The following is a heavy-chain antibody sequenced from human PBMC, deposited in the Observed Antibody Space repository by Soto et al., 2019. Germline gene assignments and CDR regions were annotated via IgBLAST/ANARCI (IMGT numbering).Heavy chain of an antibody. CDR2: IIPSFGTA. D-gene: IGHD1-1*01. CDR3: ASGPEPQNYYYGMDV. V-gene: IGHV1-69*01. J-gene: IGHJ6*02. CDR1: GGTFSSYA. Sequence: QVQLVQSGAEVTKPGSSVKVSCKASGGTFSSYAISCVRQAPGQGLEWMGGIIPSFGTANYAQKLKGRVTITADESTSTAYMERSSLRAEDTAVYYGASGPEPQNYYYGMDVWGQGTTVTVSS.